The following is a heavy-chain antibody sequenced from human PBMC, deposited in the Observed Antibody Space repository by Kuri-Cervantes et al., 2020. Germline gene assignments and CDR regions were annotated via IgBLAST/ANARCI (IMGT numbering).Heavy chain of an antibody. CDR3: ARGDLVVPAAIGADYYYGMDV. CDR1: GFSFSNYN. Sequence: LSLTCAASGFSFSNYNMHWVRQAPGEGLEWVAVISNDGNNKYYADSLKGRFTISRDNSKNTLYLQMNSLRAEDTAVYYCARGDLVVPAAIGADYYYGMDVWGQGTTVTVSS. J-gene: IGHJ6*02. CDR2: ISNDGNNK. D-gene: IGHD2-2*02. V-gene: IGHV3-30*03.